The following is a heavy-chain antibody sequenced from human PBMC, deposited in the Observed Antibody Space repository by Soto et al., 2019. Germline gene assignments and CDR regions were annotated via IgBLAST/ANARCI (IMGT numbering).Heavy chain of an antibody. CDR3: ARTLMNYYRLDY. D-gene: IGHD3-10*01. V-gene: IGHV4-30-4*01. CDR1: GASISRGDYY. J-gene: IGHJ4*02. Sequence: ASETLSLTCTVSGASISRGDYYWMWIRQPPGKGLEWIGHIYYGGSTYYNPSLKSRAGISVDSSKSQVSLKLTSVTAADTAVYFCARTLMNYYRLDYWGQGALVTVSS. CDR2: IYYGGST.